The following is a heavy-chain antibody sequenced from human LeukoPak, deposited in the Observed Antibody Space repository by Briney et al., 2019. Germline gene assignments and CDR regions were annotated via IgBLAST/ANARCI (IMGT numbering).Heavy chain of an antibody. J-gene: IGHJ4*02. CDR1: GGSISSSNW. D-gene: IGHD3-22*01. CDR3: ARDTRVTDYYDSSGSPYFDY. V-gene: IGHV4-4*02. CDR2: IYHSGST. Sequence: SGTLSLTCAVSGGSISSSNWWSWVRQPPGKGLEWIGEIYHSGSTNYNPSLKSRVTISVDKSKNQFSLKLSSVTAADTAVYYCARDTRVTDYYDSSGSPYFDYWGQGTLVTVSS.